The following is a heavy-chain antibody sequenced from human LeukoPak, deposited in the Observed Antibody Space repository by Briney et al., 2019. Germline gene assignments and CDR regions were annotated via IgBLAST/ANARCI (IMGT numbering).Heavy chain of an antibody. CDR2: ISSSSSTI. Sequence: GGSLRLSCAASGFTFSSYSMNWVRQAPGKGLEWVSYISSSSSTIYYADSVKGRFTISRDNAKNSLYLQMNSLRAEDTAVYYCARDQEQWLPGGDAFDIWGQGTMVTVSS. V-gene: IGHV3-48*04. CDR1: GFTFSSYS. J-gene: IGHJ3*02. D-gene: IGHD5-12*01. CDR3: ARDQEQWLPGGDAFDI.